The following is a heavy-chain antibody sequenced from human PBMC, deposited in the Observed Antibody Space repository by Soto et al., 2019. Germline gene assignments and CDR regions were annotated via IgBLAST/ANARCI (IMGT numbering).Heavy chain of an antibody. D-gene: IGHD1-1*01. CDR1: GFTFSSYS. CDR3: ARNVRNRREYYYYYMDV. CDR2: ISSSSSTI. V-gene: IGHV3-48*01. Sequence: GGSLRLSCAASGFTFSSYSMNWVRQAPGKGLEWVSYISSSSSTIYYADSVKGRFTISRDNAKNSLYLQMNSLRAEDTAVYYCARNVRNRREYYYYYMDVWGKGTTVTVSS. J-gene: IGHJ6*03.